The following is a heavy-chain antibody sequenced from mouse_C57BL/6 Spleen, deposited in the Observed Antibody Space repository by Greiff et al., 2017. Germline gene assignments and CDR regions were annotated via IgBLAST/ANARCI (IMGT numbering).Heavy chain of an antibody. CDR2: IDPSDSET. CDR3: AREGVVEGALDY. Sequence: QVQLQQPGAELVRPGSSVKLSCKASGYTFTSYWMHWVKQRPIQGLEWIGNIDPSDSETHYNQKFKDKATLTVDKSSSTAYMQLSSLTSEDSAVYYCAREGVVEGALDYWGQGTTLTVSS. CDR1: GYTFTSYW. V-gene: IGHV1-52*01. J-gene: IGHJ2*01. D-gene: IGHD1-1*01.